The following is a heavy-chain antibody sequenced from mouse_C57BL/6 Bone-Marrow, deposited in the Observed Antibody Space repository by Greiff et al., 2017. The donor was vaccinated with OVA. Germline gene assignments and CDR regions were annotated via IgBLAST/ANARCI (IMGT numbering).Heavy chain of an antibody. J-gene: IGHJ4*01. Sequence: ESGPGLVKPSQSLSLTCSVTGYSITSGYYWNWIRQFPGNKLEWMGYISYDGSNNYNPSLKNRISITRDTSKNQFFLKLNSVTTEDTATYYCARGGKAMDYWGQGTSVTVSS. CDR2: ISYDGSN. V-gene: IGHV3-6*01. CDR1: GYSITSGYY. CDR3: ARGGKAMDY.